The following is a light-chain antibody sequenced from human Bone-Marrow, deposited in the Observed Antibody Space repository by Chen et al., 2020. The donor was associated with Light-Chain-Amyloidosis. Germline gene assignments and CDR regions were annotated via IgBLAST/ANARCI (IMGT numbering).Light chain of an antibody. V-gene: IGKV1-5*03. Sequence: DIQMTQSPSTLSASVGDRVTITCRASQTIGSWLAWYQQKPGKAPKLLIYKASNLESGVPSRFSGSGSGKAFTLTISSLQPGDFATYYCQHYSGYPLTFGQGTRVEVK. CDR2: KAS. CDR1: QTIGSW. J-gene: IGKJ1*01. CDR3: QHYSGYPLT.